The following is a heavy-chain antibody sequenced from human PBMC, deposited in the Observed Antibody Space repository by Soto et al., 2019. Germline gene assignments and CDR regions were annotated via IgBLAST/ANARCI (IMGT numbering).Heavy chain of an antibody. V-gene: IGHV4-31*03. D-gene: IGHD3-10*01. CDR1: GGSISSGGYY. CDR2: IYYTGST. Sequence: SETLSLTCTVSGGSISSGGYYWSWIRQHPGKGLEWIGHIYYTGSTHYNPSLKSRLTISVDRSKNQFTLKLTSVTVADTAVYYCATSYGNAWHTYWGQGTQVTVSS. J-gene: IGHJ4*02. CDR3: ATSYGNAWHTY.